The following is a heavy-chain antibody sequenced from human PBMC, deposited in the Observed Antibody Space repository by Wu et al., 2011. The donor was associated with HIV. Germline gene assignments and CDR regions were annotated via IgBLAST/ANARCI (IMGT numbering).Heavy chain of an antibody. Sequence: TTFDISWVRQATGQGLEWMGWMNPNSGDTGYAQKFQGRVTMTRNISISTAYMELSSLRSDDTAVYYCARVHGYSSSWAIYYYYYMDVWGKGTTVTVSS. CDR2: MNPNSGDT. D-gene: IGHD6-13*01. CDR1: TTFD. V-gene: IGHV1-8*02. J-gene: IGHJ6*03. CDR3: ARVHGYSSSWAIYYYYYMDV.